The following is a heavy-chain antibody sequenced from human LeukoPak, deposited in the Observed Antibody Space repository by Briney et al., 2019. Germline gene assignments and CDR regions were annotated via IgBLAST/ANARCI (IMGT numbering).Heavy chain of an antibody. CDR1: GFTFSDYY. D-gene: IGHD4-17*01. J-gene: IGHJ4*02. CDR2: ISSSGSTI. V-gene: IGHV3-11*01. CDR3: ARSKGPGDYVAETFDY. Sequence: PGGSLRLSCAASGFTFSDYYMSWIRQAPGKGLEWVSYISSSGSTIYYADSVKGRFTISRDNAKNSLFLQMNSLRAEDTAVYYCARSKGPGDYVAETFDYWGQGTLVTVSS.